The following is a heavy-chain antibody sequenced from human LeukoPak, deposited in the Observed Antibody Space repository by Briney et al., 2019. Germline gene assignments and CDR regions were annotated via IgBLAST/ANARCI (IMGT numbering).Heavy chain of an antibody. D-gene: IGHD2-2*02. V-gene: IGHV3-20*04. Sequence: GGSLRLSCAASGFTFDDYAMNWVRQAPGKGLEWVSGITSNSGRTYYADSVKGRFTNSRDNAKNSLYLQMNSLRAEDTAVYYCASSPDLGYCSSTSCYTGWLDYWGQGTLVTVSS. J-gene: IGHJ4*02. CDR3: ASSPDLGYCSSTSCYTGWLDY. CDR2: ITSNSGRT. CDR1: GFTFDDYA.